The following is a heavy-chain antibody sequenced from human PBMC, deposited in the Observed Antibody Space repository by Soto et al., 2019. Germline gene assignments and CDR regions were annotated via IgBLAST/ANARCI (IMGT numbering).Heavy chain of an antibody. J-gene: IGHJ4*02. Sequence: QVQLQQWGAGLLKPSETLSLTCAVYGKSLSGYYWSWIRQPPGKALEWIGEINHSGNTNYNPSLKSRVTISVDTSKNQLSLNLSSVTAADTAMYYCARHHVRSGTIAGAAEFWGQVTLVTVSS. V-gene: IGHV4-34*01. CDR2: INHSGNT. CDR1: GKSLSGYY. D-gene: IGHD1-26*01. CDR3: ARHHVRSGTIAGAAEF.